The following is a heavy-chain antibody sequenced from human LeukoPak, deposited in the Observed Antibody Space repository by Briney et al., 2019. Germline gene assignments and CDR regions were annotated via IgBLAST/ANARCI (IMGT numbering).Heavy chain of an antibody. D-gene: IGHD2-15*01. CDR3: AKDVGKWGSLHFFDY. Sequence: GGSLRLSCLTSGFTLSTNAMSWVRQAPGKGLEWISGISGSGASTYYADSVKGRFTISRDDSRNTLYLQMNSLRGDDTAVYYCAKDVGKWGSLHFFDYWGQGTLVTVSS. V-gene: IGHV3-23*01. CDR1: GFTLSTNA. CDR2: ISGSGAST. J-gene: IGHJ4*02.